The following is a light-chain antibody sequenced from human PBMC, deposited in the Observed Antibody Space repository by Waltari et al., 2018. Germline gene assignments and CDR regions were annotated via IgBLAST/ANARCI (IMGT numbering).Light chain of an antibody. CDR2: EVS. J-gene: IGLJ2*01. Sequence: HSALTQPASVSGSPGQSITISCSGTNNAVGNNNHVSWYQQHPGRATKLIIYEVSERPSGVSDRFSGSKSGNTASLTISGLQPEDEADYYCFSYTRSITFVFGGGTKLTVL. CDR3: FSYTRSITFV. CDR1: NNAVGNNNH. V-gene: IGLV2-23*02.